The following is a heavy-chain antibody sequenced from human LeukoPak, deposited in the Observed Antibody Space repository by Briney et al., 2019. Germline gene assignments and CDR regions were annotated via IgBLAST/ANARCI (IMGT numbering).Heavy chain of an antibody. J-gene: IGHJ4*02. CDR3: ARRGDYYY. D-gene: IGHD4-17*01. CDR2: IYYSGST. Sequence: KTSETLSLTCTVSGGSINSGSYYWGWVRQPPGKGLEWIGSIYYSGSTYYNPSLKSRFTISVDTSKNQLSLKLTSVTAADTAVYYCARRGDYYYWGQGTLVTVSS. V-gene: IGHV4-39*01. CDR1: GGSINSGSYY.